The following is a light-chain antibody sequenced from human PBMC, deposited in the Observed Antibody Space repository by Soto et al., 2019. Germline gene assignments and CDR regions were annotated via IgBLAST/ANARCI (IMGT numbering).Light chain of an antibody. J-gene: IGKJ4*01. CDR1: QTVSSS. CDR3: QQHINWPLT. V-gene: IGKV3-11*01. Sequence: EIVLTQSPATRSLSPGERATLSCRATQTVSSSLAWYQQKPGQDPRLLLYEVSTRSTGIPARFSGSGSGADSHLTISSLEPGDFALYYCQQHINWPLTFGGGTKV. CDR2: EVS.